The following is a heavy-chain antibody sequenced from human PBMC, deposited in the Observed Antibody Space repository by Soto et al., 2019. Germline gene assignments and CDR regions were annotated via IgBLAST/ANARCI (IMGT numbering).Heavy chain of an antibody. CDR3: VRESTAMVTEYYGMEV. Sequence: QVQLQESGPGLVKPSETLSLTCTVSGGSLSGYYWTWIRQPPGKGLEWIGYIFSSGSTNYNPSLESRVTISGDPSKNQFSLELRSVTAADTAVYFCVRESTAMVTEYYGMEVWGQGTTVTVSS. CDR1: GGSLSGYY. D-gene: IGHD5-18*01. CDR2: IFSSGST. V-gene: IGHV4-59*01. J-gene: IGHJ6*02.